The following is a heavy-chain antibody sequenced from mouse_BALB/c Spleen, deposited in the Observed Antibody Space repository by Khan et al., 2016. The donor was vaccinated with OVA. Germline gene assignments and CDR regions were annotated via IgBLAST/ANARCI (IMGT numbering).Heavy chain of an antibody. CDR3: ARTGEINY. V-gene: IGHV3-2*02. CDR2: ISNSGNT. J-gene: IGHJ2*01. CDR1: GYSITSGYG. D-gene: IGHD2-13*01. Sequence: EVQLQESGPGLVKPSQSLSLTCTVTGYSITSGYGWNWIRQFPGNKLEWMGFISNSGNTNYNQSLKSRISFTRDTSKNQFFMQLNTVTTEDTATYSSARTGEINYWGQGTTLTVSS.